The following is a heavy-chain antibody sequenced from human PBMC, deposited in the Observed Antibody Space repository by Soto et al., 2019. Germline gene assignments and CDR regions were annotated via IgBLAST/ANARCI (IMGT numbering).Heavy chain of an antibody. V-gene: IGHV3-23*01. CDR2: ISGRGGTT. CDR3: AKAGQWLPYYFDY. D-gene: IGHD6-19*01. CDR1: GFTFSTYA. J-gene: IGHJ4*02. Sequence: PGGSLRLSCAASGFTFSTYAMTWVRQAPGRGLERVSSISGRGGTTYDAASVKGRFTISRDDSKNTLFLQMNSLRADDTAVYYCAKAGQWLPYYFDYWGPGILVTVSS.